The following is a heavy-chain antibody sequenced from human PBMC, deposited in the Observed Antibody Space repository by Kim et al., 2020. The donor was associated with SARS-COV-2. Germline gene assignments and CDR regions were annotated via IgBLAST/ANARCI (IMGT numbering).Heavy chain of an antibody. V-gene: IGHV4-34*01. J-gene: IGHJ3*02. CDR3: ARGRGSGSYRGAFDI. CDR1: GGSFSGYY. Sequence: SETLSLTCAVYGGSFSGYYWSWIRQPPGKGLEWIGEINHSGSTNYNPSLKSRVTISVDTSKNQFSLKLSSVTAADTAVYYCARGRGSGSYRGAFDIWGQGTMVTVSS. D-gene: IGHD1-26*01. CDR2: INHSGST.